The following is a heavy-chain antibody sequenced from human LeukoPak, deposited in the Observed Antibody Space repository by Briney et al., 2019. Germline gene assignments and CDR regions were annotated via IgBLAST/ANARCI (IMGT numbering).Heavy chain of an antibody. V-gene: IGHV4-30-4*08. CDR3: ARVNLEVGWYQLLFDWFDP. CDR2: IYYSGST. D-gene: IGHD2-2*01. Sequence: KPSETLSLTCTVSGGSISSSSYYWGWIRQPPGKGLEWIGYIYYSGSTYYNPSLKSRVTISVDTSKNQFSLKLSSVTAADTAVYYCARVNLEVGWYQLLFDWFDPWGQGTLVTVSS. CDR1: GGSISSSSYY. J-gene: IGHJ5*02.